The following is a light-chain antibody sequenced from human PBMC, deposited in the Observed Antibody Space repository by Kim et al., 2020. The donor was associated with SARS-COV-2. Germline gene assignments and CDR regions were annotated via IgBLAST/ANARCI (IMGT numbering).Light chain of an antibody. CDR1: QSVSGW. J-gene: IGKJ1*01. Sequence: SASVGDRVTITCRASQSVSGWLNWYQQKPGKAPHLLIYRTSTLQTGVPPRFSGSASGTDFTLTINTLQPEDFATYYCQQSYNFPRTFGQGTRWIS. CDR3: QQSYNFPRT. CDR2: RTS. V-gene: IGKV1-39*01.